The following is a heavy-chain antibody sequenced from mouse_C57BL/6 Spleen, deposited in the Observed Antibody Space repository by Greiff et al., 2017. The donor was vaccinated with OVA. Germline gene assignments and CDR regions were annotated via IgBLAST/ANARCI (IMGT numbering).Heavy chain of an antibody. CDR3: ARTYYYGSSYEWYFDV. J-gene: IGHJ1*03. Sequence: QVQLQQSGPGLVQPSQSLSITCTVSGFSLTSYGVHWVRQSPGKGLEWLGVIWSGGSTDYNAAFISRLSISKDNSKSQVFFKMNSLQADDTAIYYCARTYYYGSSYEWYFDVWGTGTTVTVSS. V-gene: IGHV2-2*01. CDR2: IWSGGST. D-gene: IGHD1-1*01. CDR1: GFSLTSYG.